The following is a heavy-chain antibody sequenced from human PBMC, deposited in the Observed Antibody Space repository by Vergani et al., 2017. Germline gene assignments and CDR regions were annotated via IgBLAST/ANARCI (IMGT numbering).Heavy chain of an antibody. D-gene: IGHD5-18*01. Sequence: VQLVPSGAEVKTPGESLKISCKASGGTFSSYAISWVRQAPGQGLEWMGGIIPIFGTANYAQKFQGRVTITADESTSTAYMELSSLRSEDTAVYYCARAALRGYSYGGFDPWGQGTLVTVSS. CDR2: IIPIFGTA. J-gene: IGHJ5*02. V-gene: IGHV1-69*01. CDR1: GGTFSSYA. CDR3: ARAALRGYSYGGFDP.